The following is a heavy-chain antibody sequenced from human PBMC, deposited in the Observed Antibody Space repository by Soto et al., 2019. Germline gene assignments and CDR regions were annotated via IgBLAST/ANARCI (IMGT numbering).Heavy chain of an antibody. CDR1: GGSVSSGSYY. J-gene: IGHJ5*02. CDR3: VRGAHSGWFDP. Sequence: SETLSLTCTVSGGSVSSGSYYWSWIRQPPGKGLEWIGYIYYSGSTNYNPSLKSRVTISVDTSKNQFSLKLSSVTAADTAVYYPVRGAHSGWFDPWGQGTLVTVSS. V-gene: IGHV4-61*01. CDR2: IYYSGST. D-gene: IGHD3-10*02.